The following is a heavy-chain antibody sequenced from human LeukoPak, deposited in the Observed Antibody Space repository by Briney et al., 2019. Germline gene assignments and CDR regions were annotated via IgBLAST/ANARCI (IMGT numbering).Heavy chain of an antibody. CDR3: ARGGRGEGTGTTRVAFDI. Sequence: PVASVKVPCKAAGYTFTTYYMHWVRQAPGQGLEWMGTINPSGGSTSYAQKFQGRVTMTRDTSTSTVYMELSSLRSEDTAVYYCARGGRGEGTGTTRVAFDIWGQGTMVTVSS. V-gene: IGHV1-46*01. CDR2: INPSGGST. CDR1: GYTFTTYY. D-gene: IGHD1-1*01. J-gene: IGHJ3*02.